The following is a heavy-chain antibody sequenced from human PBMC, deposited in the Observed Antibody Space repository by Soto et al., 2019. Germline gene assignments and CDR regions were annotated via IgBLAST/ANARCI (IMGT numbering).Heavy chain of an antibody. CDR2: ISYDGSNK. CDR1: GITFSTYA. D-gene: IGHD1-20*01. CDR3: AKGGSSINGFRGGFDY. Sequence: GGSLRLSCAVSGITFSTYAMHWVRQAPGKGLEWVAVISYDGSNKYYADSVKGRFTISRDNSKNTLYLQMNSLRAEDAAVYYCAKGGSSINGFRGGFDYRGQGTLVTVSS. J-gene: IGHJ4*02. V-gene: IGHV3-30*18.